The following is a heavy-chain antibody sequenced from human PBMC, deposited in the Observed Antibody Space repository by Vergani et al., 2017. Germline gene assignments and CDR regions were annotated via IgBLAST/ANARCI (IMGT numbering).Heavy chain of an antibody. CDR2: ISYDGSNK. CDR1: GFTFSSYG. D-gene: IGHD4-17*01. Sequence: QVQLVESGGGVVQPGRSLRLSCAASGFTFSSYGMHWVRQAPGKGLEWVAVISYDGSNKYYADSGKGRFTISRDNSKNTLYLQMNSLRAEDTAVYYCAKDYGDYDEYFQHWGQGTLVTVSS. CDR3: AKDYGDYDEYFQH. J-gene: IGHJ1*01. V-gene: IGHV3-30*18.